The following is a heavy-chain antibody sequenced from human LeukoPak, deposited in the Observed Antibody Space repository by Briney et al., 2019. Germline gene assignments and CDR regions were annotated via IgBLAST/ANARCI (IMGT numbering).Heavy chain of an antibody. D-gene: IGHD2-2*01. CDR3: ARDYIVVVPAAPHGGKNNWFDP. V-gene: IGHV1-2*02. CDR1: GYTFTGYY. CDR2: INPNSGGT. Sequence: ASVKVSCKASGYTFTGYYMHWVRQAPGQGLEWMGWINPNSGGTNYAQKFQGRVTMTRDTSISTAYMELSRLRSDDTAVYYCARDYIVVVPAAPHGGKNNWFDPWGQGTLVTVSS. J-gene: IGHJ5*02.